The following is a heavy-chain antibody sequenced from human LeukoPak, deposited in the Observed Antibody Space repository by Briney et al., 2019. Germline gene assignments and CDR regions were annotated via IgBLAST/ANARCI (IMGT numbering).Heavy chain of an antibody. CDR1: GYSFTSYW. J-gene: IGHJ6*02. Sequence: GEALKISCTGSGYSFTSYWIGWVRQMPGKGLEWMGIIYSGDSDTRYSPSFQGQVTISADKSISTAYLQWSSLKASDTAMYYCARRSRGYPYGMDVWGQGTTVTVSS. D-gene: IGHD1-1*01. V-gene: IGHV5-51*01. CDR3: ARRSRGYPYGMDV. CDR2: IYSGDSDT.